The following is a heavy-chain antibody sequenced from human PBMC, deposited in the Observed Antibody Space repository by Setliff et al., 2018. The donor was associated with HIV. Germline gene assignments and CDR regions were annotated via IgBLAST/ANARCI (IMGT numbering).Heavy chain of an antibody. CDR3: ATLKMATIYRDFDY. V-gene: IGHV4-34*01. CDR1: GGSFSGYY. Sequence: SETLFLTCAVYGGSFSGYYWSWIRQPPGKGLEWIGEINHRGSTNCSPSLKSRVSISVDTSKNQFSLKLSSVTAADTAVYYCATLKMATIYRDFDYWGQGTLVTVSS. J-gene: IGHJ4*02. CDR2: INHRGST. D-gene: IGHD5-12*01.